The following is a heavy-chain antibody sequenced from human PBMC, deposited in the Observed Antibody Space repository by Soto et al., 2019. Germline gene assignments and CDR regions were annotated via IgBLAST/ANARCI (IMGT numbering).Heavy chain of an antibody. CDR2: ISWNSGSI. Sequence: GGSLRLSCAAGGCAFDGDARHWVRQAPGKGLEWVSGISWNSGSIGYADSVKGRFTISRDNAKNSLYLQMNSLRAEDTALYYCAKDIRLIFGVAAGAFDIWGQGTMVTVSS. CDR1: GCAFDGDA. D-gene: IGHD3-3*01. V-gene: IGHV3-9*01. CDR3: AKDIRLIFGVAAGAFDI. J-gene: IGHJ3*02.